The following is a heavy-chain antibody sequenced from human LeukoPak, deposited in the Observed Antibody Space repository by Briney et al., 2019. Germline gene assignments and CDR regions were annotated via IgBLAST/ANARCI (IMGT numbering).Heavy chain of an antibody. CDR3: ASGRRGYSGYVLLRFDY. J-gene: IGHJ4*02. V-gene: IGHV4-59*12. Sequence: PSETLSFTCTGSGCSISNYYWSWLRQPPGKGLKGLVNIYYSGSTNYNPSLKSRVTISVDTSNNQFSLKLSSVTAADTAMYYCASGRRGYSGYVLLRFDYWGEGTLLSVSS. CDR1: GCSISNYY. CDR2: IYYSGST. D-gene: IGHD5-12*01.